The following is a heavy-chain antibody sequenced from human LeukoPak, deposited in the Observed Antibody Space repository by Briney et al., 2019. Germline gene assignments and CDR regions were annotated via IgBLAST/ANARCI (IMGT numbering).Heavy chain of an antibody. J-gene: IGHJ4*02. D-gene: IGHD3-3*01. CDR2: ISAYNGNT. Sequence: GASMKVSCKASGYTFTSYGISWVRQAPGQGLEWMGWISAYNGNTNYAQKLQGRVTMTTDTSTSTAYMELRSLRSDDTAVYYCARAGGFLEWLPVRYWGQGTLVTVSS. CDR3: ARAGGFLEWLPVRY. V-gene: IGHV1-18*01. CDR1: GYTFTSYG.